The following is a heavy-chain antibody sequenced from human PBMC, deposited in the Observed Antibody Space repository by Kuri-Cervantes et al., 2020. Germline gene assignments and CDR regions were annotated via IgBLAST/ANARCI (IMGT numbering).Heavy chain of an antibody. J-gene: IGHJ3*02. CDR1: GGSTSSGDYY. CDR2: IYYSGST. D-gene: IGHD2-2*01. V-gene: IGHV4-30-4*01. CDR3: ARAPGSRGVVPAAFDI. Sequence: LRLSCTVSGGSTSSGDYYWGWTRQPPGKGLEWIGYIYYSGSTYYNPSLKSRVTISVDTSKNQFSLKLSSVTAADTAVYYCARAPGSRGVVPAAFDIWGQGTMVTVSS.